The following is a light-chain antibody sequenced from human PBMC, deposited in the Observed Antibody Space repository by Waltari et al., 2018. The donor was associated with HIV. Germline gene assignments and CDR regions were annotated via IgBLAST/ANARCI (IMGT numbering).Light chain of an antibody. CDR3: QQMNSFS. CDR1: QSVSTW. CDR2: KTS. V-gene: IGKV1-5*03. Sequence: DIQMTQSPSTLSASVGDSVTITCRASQSVSTWLAWYQQKPGKAPKLVIYKTSSLETGVPSRFSGSGSGTEFTLTISDLHPDDFATYYCQQMNSFSFGPGTKVEI. J-gene: IGKJ3*01.